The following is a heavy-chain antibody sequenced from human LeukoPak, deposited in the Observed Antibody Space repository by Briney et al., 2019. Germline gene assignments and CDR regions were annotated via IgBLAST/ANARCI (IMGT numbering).Heavy chain of an antibody. Sequence: GGSLRLSCAASGFTFSTYSMNWVRQAPGKGLEWVSSISTSSSNIYYADSVKGRFTISRDNAKNSLYLQMHSLRAEDTAVYYCARDYDEDYWGQGTLVTVSS. CDR3: ARDYDEDY. CDR1: GFTFSTYS. J-gene: IGHJ4*02. D-gene: IGHD5-12*01. CDR2: ISTSSSNI. V-gene: IGHV3-21*01.